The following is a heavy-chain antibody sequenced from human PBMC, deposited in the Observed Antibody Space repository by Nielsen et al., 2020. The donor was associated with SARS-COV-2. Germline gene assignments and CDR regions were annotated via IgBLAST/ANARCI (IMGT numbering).Heavy chain of an antibody. Sequence: SGPTLVKPTETLTLTCTVSGFSLSNARMGVGWIRQPPGRALESLAHIFLNDEKSYSTSLKSRLTISKDTSKSQVVLTMTNMDPVDTATYYCARIQLELRLFYFYYSMDVWGKGTTVTVSS. J-gene: IGHJ6*03. V-gene: IGHV2-26*01. CDR3: ARIQLELRLFYFYYSMDV. CDR2: IFLNDEK. CDR1: GFSLSNARMG. D-gene: IGHD1-7*01.